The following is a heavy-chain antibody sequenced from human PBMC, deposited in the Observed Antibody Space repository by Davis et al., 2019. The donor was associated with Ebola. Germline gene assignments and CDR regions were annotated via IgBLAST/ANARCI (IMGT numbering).Heavy chain of an antibody. D-gene: IGHD3-10*01. Sequence: SLSLSCTASAFTPGAYAIPWVRHAPGKGLEWVGFIRSKGYGGTTEYAASVKGRFTISRDASKSIAYLQMNSLKTEDTAVYYCTRESGGGVDVWGQGTTVTVSS. J-gene: IGHJ6*02. CDR3: TRESGGGVDV. V-gene: IGHV3-49*04. CDR1: AFTPGAYA. CDR2: IRSKGYGGTT.